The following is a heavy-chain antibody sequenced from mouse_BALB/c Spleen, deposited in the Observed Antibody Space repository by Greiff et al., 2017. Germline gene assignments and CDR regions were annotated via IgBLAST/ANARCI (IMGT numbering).Heavy chain of an antibody. CDR3: ARSNYYYGSSPYAMDY. CDR2: IYPGNSDT. V-gene: IGHV1-5*01. D-gene: IGHD1-1*01. Sequence: EVQLQQSGTVLARPGASVKMSCKASGYRFTSYWMHWVKQRPGQGLEWIGAIYPGNSDTSYNQKFKGKAKLTAVTSASTAYMELSSLTNEDSAVYYCARSNYYYGSSPYAMDYWGQGTSVTVSS. J-gene: IGHJ4*01. CDR1: GYRFTSYW.